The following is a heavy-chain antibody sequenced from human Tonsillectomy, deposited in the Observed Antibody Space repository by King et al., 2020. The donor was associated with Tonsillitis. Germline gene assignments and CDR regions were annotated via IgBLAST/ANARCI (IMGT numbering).Heavy chain of an antibody. V-gene: IGHV1-2*02. CDR1: GYTFTGYF. D-gene: IGHD3-3*01. CDR2: INPNSGCT. Sequence: VQLVESGAEVKKPGASVKVSCKASGYTFTGYFIHWVRQAPGQGLEWMGWINPNSGCTNCPQKFQGRVTLTRDTSISTAYMELNRLTSDDTAVYYCARGKSGYYSYYYGMDVWGQGTTVSVSS. J-gene: IGHJ6*02. CDR3: ARGKSGYYSYYYGMDV.